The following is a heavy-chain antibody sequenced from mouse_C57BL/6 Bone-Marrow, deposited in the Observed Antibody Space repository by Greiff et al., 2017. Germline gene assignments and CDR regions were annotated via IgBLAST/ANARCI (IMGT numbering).Heavy chain of an antibody. D-gene: IGHD3-2*02. CDR1: GFSLSTFGMG. CDR2: IWWDDDK. Sequence: QVTLKVSGPGILQPSQTLSLTCSFSGFSLSTFGMGVGWIRQPSGKGLEWLAHIWWDDDKYYNPALKSRLTISKDTSKNQVFLKIANVDTADTATYYCARTRIGVSSGYDYFDYWGQGTTLTVSS. CDR3: ARTRIGVSSGYDYFDY. J-gene: IGHJ2*01. V-gene: IGHV8-8*01.